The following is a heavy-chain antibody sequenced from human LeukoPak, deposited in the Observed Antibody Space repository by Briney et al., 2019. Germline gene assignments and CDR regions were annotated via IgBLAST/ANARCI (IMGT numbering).Heavy chain of an antibody. CDR1: GFTFSKYW. CDR2: INPDDKSA. Sequence: GGSLRLSCAASGFTFSKYWLHWLRQAPGEGLVWVSRINPDDKSASYADSVKGRFTIARDDARKTLYLQMNSLRDEDTAVYYCAKGPGAAVAKRYIQHWGQGTLVTVSS. J-gene: IGHJ1*01. D-gene: IGHD6-19*01. V-gene: IGHV3-74*01. CDR3: AKGPGAAVAKRYIQH.